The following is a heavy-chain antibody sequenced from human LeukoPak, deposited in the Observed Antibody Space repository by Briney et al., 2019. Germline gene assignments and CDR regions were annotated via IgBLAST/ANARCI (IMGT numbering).Heavy chain of an antibody. J-gene: IGHJ4*02. D-gene: IGHD1-26*01. V-gene: IGHV3-53*01. Sequence: GGSLRLSCAASGFTFSSHEMNWVRQAPGKGLEWVSVIYSGGSTYYADSVKGRFTISRDNSKNTLYLQMNSLRAEDTAVYYCARMVGATGPIDYWGQGTLVTVSS. CDR3: ARMVGATGPIDY. CDR2: IYSGGST. CDR1: GFTFSSHE.